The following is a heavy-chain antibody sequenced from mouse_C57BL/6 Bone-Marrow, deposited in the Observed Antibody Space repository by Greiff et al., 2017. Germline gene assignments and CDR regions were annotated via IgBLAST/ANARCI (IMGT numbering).Heavy chain of an antibody. V-gene: IGHV5-2*01. CDR3: ARHDGYYPWFAY. CDR1: EYEFPSPD. J-gene: IGHJ3*01. CDR2: INSDGGSP. D-gene: IGHD2-3*01. Sequence: EVKLMESGGGLVQPGESLKLSCESNEYEFPSPDMSWVRKTPEKRLELVAAINSDGGSPYYPDTMERRFIISRDNTKKTLYLQMSSLRSEDTALYYCARHDGYYPWFAYWGQGTLVTVSA.